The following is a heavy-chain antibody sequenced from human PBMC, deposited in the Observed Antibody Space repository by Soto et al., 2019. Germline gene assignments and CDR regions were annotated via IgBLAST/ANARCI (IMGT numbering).Heavy chain of an antibody. CDR3: ATVEMATIFDY. Sequence: VAVISYDGSNKYYADSVKGRFTISRDNSKNTLYLQMNSLRAEDTAVYYCATVEMATIFDYWGQGTLVTVSS. CDR2: ISYDGSNK. J-gene: IGHJ4*02. V-gene: IGHV3-30-3*01. D-gene: IGHD5-12*01.